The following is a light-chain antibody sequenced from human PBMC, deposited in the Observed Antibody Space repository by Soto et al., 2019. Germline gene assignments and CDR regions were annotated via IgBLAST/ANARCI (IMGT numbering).Light chain of an antibody. Sequence: DIHMTQSPSTLSASVGDRVTITCRASQSISSWLAWYQQRPGKAPKLLIYKASNLENGVPSRFSGSGSGTEFTLTISSLQPDDFATYYCQQYNTYWTFGQGTKVDIK. CDR3: QQYNTYWT. V-gene: IGKV1-5*03. J-gene: IGKJ1*01. CDR1: QSISSW. CDR2: KAS.